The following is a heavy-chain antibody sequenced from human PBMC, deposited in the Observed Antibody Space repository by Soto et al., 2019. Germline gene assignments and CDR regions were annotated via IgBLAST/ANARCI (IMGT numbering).Heavy chain of an antibody. CDR2: IRSKAYGGTT. D-gene: IGHD6-6*01. V-gene: IGHV3-49*04. J-gene: IGHJ6*02. CDR3: TRDSMWGSSSPRGEYYYYGMDV. CDR1: GFTFGDYA. Sequence: QSGGSLRLSCTASGFTFGDYAMSWVRQAPGKGLEWVGFIRSKAYGGTTEYAASVKGRFTISRDDSKSIAYLQMNSLKTEDTAVYYCTRDSMWGSSSPRGEYYYYGMDVWGQGTTVTVSS.